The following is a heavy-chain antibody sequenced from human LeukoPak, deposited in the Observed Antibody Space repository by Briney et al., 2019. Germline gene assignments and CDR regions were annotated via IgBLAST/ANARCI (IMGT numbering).Heavy chain of an antibody. CDR3: ARHTGYGNGMDV. V-gene: IGHV4-59*08. Sequence: SETLSLTCTVSGGSISNYYWSWIRQPPGKGLEWIGYISYSGSTNYNPSLKSRVTISVDTSKNQFSLKLSPVTAADTAVYYCARHTGYGNGMDVWGQGTTVTVSS. D-gene: IGHD6-13*01. CDR1: GGSISNYY. CDR2: ISYSGST. J-gene: IGHJ6*02.